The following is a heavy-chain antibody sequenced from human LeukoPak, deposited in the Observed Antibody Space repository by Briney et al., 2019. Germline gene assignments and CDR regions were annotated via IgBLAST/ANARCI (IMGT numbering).Heavy chain of an antibody. V-gene: IGHV4-39*01. CDR1: GGSISSSSYY. CDR3: ARRVSYSYGPYFDY. Sequence: SETLSLTCTVSGGSISSSSYYWGWIRQPPGKGLEWIGTISYSWITYYNPSLKSRVTISVDTSTNQFSLKLSSVTAADTAVYYCARRVSYSYGPYFDYWGPRTLVTVSS. CDR2: ISYSWIT. D-gene: IGHD5-18*01. J-gene: IGHJ4*02.